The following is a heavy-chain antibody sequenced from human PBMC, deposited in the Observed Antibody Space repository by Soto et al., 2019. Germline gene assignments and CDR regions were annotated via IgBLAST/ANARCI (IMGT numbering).Heavy chain of an antibody. Sequence: GESLKISCKASGYNFTNYLIFWVRQTPVKGLEWMGIIYPGDSDTRYSPSLQGQVTISADKSISTAYLQWDTLKASDSAIYYCARQRNAYYGMAVGGQGTKVNVS. V-gene: IGHV5-51*01. CDR3: ARQRNAYYGMAV. CDR2: IYPGDSDT. J-gene: IGHJ6*02. CDR1: GYNFTNYL.